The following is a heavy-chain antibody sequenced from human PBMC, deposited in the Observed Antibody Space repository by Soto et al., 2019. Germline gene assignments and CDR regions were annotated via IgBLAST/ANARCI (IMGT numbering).Heavy chain of an antibody. J-gene: IGHJ4*02. V-gene: IGHV4-31*03. CDR1: GGSISSGGYY. Sequence: QVQLQESGPGLVKPSQTLSLTCTVSGGSISSGGYYWSWIRQHPGKGLWWIGYIYYSGSTYYNPYLKSRVTISVDTSKNQFSLKLSSVTAADTAVYYCARGPPSIAARFLDYWGQGTLVTVSS. D-gene: IGHD6-6*01. CDR3: ARGPPSIAARFLDY. CDR2: IYYSGST.